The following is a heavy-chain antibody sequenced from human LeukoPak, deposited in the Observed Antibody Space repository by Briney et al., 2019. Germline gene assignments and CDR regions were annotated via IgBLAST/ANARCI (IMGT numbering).Heavy chain of an antibody. V-gene: IGHV1-2*02. J-gene: IGHJ5*02. D-gene: IGHD2-2*01. CDR2: ISPNSGGT. CDR1: GYTFTGYY. CDR3: ARGDCSTISCPFDP. Sequence: ASVKVSCKASGYTFTGYYIHWVRQAPGQGLEWMGWISPNSGGTKYAQNFQGRVTMTRDTSISTAYMVLNRLRSDDTAVYYCARGDCSTISCPFDPWGQGTLVTVSS.